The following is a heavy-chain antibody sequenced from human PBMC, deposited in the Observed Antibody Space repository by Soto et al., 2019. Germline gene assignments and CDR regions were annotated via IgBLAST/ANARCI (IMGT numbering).Heavy chain of an antibody. CDR2: ISYDGSNK. CDR1: GFTFSSYA. Sequence: GGSLRLSCAASGFTFSSYAMHWVRQAPGKGLEWVAVISYDGSNKYYADSVKGRFTISRDNSKNTLYLQMNSLRAEDTAVYYCASEQWLVLSPYFDYWGQGTLVTVSS. D-gene: IGHD6-19*01. V-gene: IGHV3-30-3*01. CDR3: ASEQWLVLSPYFDY. J-gene: IGHJ4*02.